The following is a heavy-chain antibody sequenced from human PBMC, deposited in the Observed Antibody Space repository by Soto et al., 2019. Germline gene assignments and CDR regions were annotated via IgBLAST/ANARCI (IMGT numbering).Heavy chain of an antibody. CDR3: AREWRGYSYGDYYYYGMDV. Sequence: GASVNVSCKASGYTFTSYGISWVRQAPGQGLEWMGWISAYNGNTNYAQKLQGRVTMTTDTSTSTAYMELRSLRSDDTAVYYCAREWRGYSYGDYYYYGMDVWGQGTTVTVSS. D-gene: IGHD5-18*01. CDR1: GYTFTSYG. J-gene: IGHJ6*02. V-gene: IGHV1-18*01. CDR2: ISAYNGNT.